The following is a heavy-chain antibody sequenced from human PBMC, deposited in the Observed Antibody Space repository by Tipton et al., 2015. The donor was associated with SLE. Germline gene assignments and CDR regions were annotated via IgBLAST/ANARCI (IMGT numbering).Heavy chain of an antibody. D-gene: IGHD5-24*01. CDR3: VRLELPATKADY. CDR2: IYHSGTT. V-gene: IGHV4-38-2*02. Sequence: TLSLTCTVSGFSISSYYWGWFRQPPGKGLEWLGTIYHSGTTYYNPSLKSRLTLSLDTSKNQFSLKLSSVTAADAAVYYCVRLELPATKADYWGPGTLVTVSS. J-gene: IGHJ4*02. CDR1: GFSISSYY.